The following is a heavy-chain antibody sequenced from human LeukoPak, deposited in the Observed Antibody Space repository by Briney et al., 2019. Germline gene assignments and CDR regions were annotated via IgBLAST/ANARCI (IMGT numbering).Heavy chain of an antibody. CDR1: GFTFSSHA. J-gene: IGHJ4*02. V-gene: IGHV3-23*01. CDR2: ISDSGEST. CDR3: AKDDSIWFGESLDY. D-gene: IGHD3-10*01. Sequence: PGGSLRLSCAASGFTFSSHAMSWVRQAPGKGLEWVSIISDSGESTYYADSVKGRFTISRDNSKNTLYLQMNSLRAEDTAVYYCAKDDSIWFGESLDYWGQGTLVTVSS.